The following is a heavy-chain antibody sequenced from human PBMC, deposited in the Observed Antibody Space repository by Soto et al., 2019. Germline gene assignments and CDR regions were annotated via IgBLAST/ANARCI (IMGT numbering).Heavy chain of an antibody. CDR3: ARGQRSRDYYDSSGYYYSAEYFQH. CDR2: IYHSGST. CDR1: VGSIISGGYS. J-gene: IGHJ1*01. Sequence: SDTLSLPCEVSVGSIISGGYSWSWIRQPPGTGLEWIGYIYHSGSTYYNPSLKSRVTISVDRSKNQFSLKLSSVTAADTAVYYCARGQRSRDYYDSSGYYYSAEYFQHWGQGILVTVSS. D-gene: IGHD3-22*01. V-gene: IGHV4-30-2*01.